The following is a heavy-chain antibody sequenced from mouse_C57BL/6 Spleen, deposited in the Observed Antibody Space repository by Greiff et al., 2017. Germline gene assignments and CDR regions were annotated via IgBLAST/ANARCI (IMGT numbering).Heavy chain of an antibody. J-gene: IGHJ2*01. D-gene: IGHD2-4*01. CDR1: GYTFTSYW. V-gene: IGHV1-64*01. CDR2: IHPNSGST. CDR3: ARTFDYGRPCDY. Sequence: QVQLQQPGAELVKPGASVKLSCKASGYTFTSYWMHWVKQRPGQGLEWIGMIHPNSGSTNYNEKFKSKATLTVDKSSTTAYMQLSSPSSEDSAVYYCARTFDYGRPCDYWGQGTTLTVSA.